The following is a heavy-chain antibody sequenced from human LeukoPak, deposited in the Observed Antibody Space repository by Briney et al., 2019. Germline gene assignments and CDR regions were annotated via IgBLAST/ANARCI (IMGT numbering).Heavy chain of an antibody. D-gene: IGHD3-22*01. J-gene: IGHJ3*01. CDR3: ARDTSYYYDSSGYIP. CDR2: ISYDGSNK. Sequence: GGSLRLSCAASGFTFSSYAMHWVRQAPGKGLEWVAVISYDGSNKYYADSVKGRFTISRDNSKNTLYLQMNSLRAEDTAVYYCARDTSYYYDSSGYIPWGQGTMVTVSS. V-gene: IGHV3-30*04. CDR1: GFTFSSYA.